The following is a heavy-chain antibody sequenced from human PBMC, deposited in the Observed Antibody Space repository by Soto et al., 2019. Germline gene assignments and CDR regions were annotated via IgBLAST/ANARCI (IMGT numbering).Heavy chain of an antibody. V-gene: IGHV1-3*01. Sequence: ASVKVSCKASGYTFTSYAMHWVRQAPGQRLEWMGWINAGNGNTKYSQKFQGRVTITRDTSASTAYMELSSLRSEDTAVYYFARCYDSSGCVAFDIRGEGTMVTVAS. CDR3: ARCYDSSGCVAFDI. J-gene: IGHJ3*02. CDR2: INAGNGNT. CDR1: GYTFTSYA. D-gene: IGHD3-22*01.